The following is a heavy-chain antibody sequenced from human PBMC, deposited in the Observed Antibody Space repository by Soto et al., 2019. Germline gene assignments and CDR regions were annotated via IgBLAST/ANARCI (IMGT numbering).Heavy chain of an antibody. V-gene: IGHV1-69*04. Sequence: SVKVSCKASGGTFSSYTISWVRQAPGQGLEWMGRIIPILGIANYAQKFQGRVTITADKSTSTAYMELSSLRSEDTAVYYRARDDGPNSGYDPYSFDYWGRG. J-gene: IGHJ4*01. D-gene: IGHD5-12*01. CDR2: IIPILGIA. CDR3: ARDDGPNSGYDPYSFDY. CDR1: GGTFSSYT.